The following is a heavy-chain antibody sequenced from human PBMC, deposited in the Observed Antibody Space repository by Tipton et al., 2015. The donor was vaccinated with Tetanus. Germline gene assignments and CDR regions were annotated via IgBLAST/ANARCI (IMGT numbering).Heavy chain of an antibody. Sequence: SLRLSCAASGFTFSIFGMHWVRRAPGKGLEWVAVISFDGTEKYYGDSVQGRFTISRDNAKNSLYLQMISLRAEDTAVYSCARGMAEASNCGGDCYSDYWGQGTLVTVSS. CDR1: GFTFSIFG. V-gene: IGHV3-30*03. J-gene: IGHJ4*02. CDR3: ARGMAEASNCGGDCYSDY. D-gene: IGHD2-21*02. CDR2: ISFDGTEK.